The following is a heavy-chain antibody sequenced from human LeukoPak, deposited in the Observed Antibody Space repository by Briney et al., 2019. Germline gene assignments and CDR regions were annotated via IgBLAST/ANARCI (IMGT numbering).Heavy chain of an antibody. D-gene: IGHD6-13*01. Sequence: NPSETLSLTCTVSGGSISSYYWSWIRQPPGKGLEWIGYIYYSGSTNYNPSLKSRVTISVDTSKNQFSLKLSSVTAADTAVYYCARYPQVAYSSSWYDAFDIWGQGTMATVSS. CDR1: GGSISSYY. CDR2: IYYSGST. J-gene: IGHJ3*02. V-gene: IGHV4-59*01. CDR3: ARYPQVAYSSSWYDAFDI.